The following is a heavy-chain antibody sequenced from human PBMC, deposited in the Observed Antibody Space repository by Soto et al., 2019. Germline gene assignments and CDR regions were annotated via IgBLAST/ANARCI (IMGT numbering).Heavy chain of an antibody. CDR2: TIPIFGTA. CDR1: GGTFSSYA. D-gene: IGHD3-22*01. V-gene: IGHV1-69*12. CDR3: ASHYDSSGYCYRGLDY. J-gene: IGHJ4*02. Sequence: QVQLVQSGAEVKKPGSSVKVSCKASGGTFSSYAISWVRQAPGQGLEWMGGTIPIFGTADYAQKFQGRVTMTADESTSKGNMELSSLRSEDTAVYYCASHYDSSGYCYRGLDYWGQGTLVTFSS.